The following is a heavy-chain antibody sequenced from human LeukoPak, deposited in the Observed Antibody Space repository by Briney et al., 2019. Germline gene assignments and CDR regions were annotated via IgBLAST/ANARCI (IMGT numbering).Heavy chain of an antibody. CDR3: TGGSGWYSPDY. V-gene: IGHV3-73*01. CDR2: IKSKPKNYAA. Sequence: SAGSLRLSCAASGFTFSGSVMHWVRQASGKGLEWVGRIKSKPKNYAAVYAASVKGRFTISSDDSKNTAYLQMNSLKIEDTAVYYCTGGSGWYSPDYWGQGTLVTVSS. J-gene: IGHJ4*02. CDR1: GFTFSGSV. D-gene: IGHD6-19*01.